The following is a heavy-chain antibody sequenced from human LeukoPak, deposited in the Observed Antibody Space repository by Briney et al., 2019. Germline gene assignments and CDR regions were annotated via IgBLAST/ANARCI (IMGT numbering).Heavy chain of an antibody. CDR2: ISPTGSTT. CDR1: GFSFSGHW. CDR3: ARGPNSNWSGLDF. V-gene: IGHV3-74*01. J-gene: IGHJ4*02. Sequence: GALRLSCTASGFSFSGHWMHWARHLPGKGLVWVSRISPTGSTTSYADSVKGRFTVSRDNAKNTLYLQVNNLRAEDTAVYYCARGPNSNWSGLDFWGQGTLLTVSS. D-gene: IGHD6-6*01.